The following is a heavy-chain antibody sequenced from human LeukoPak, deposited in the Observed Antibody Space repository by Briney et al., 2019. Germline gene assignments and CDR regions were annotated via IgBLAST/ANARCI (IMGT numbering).Heavy chain of an antibody. CDR3: ARDLGYDNGAFDI. CDR1: GFTFSSYG. Sequence: PGGSLRLSCAASGFTFSSYGMHWVRQAPGKGLEWVAFIRYDGSNKYYADSVKGRFTISRDNSKNTLYLQMNSLRAEDTAVYYCARDLGYDNGAFDIWGQGTMVTVSS. D-gene: IGHD2-2*01. CDR2: IRYDGSNK. J-gene: IGHJ3*02. V-gene: IGHV3-30*02.